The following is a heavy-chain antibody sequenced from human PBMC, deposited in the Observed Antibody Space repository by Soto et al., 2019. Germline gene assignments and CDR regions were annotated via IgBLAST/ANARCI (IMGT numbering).Heavy chain of an antibody. CDR2: IYYSGST. V-gene: IGHV4-59*01. J-gene: IGHJ4*02. CDR3: ARGRAGYNPYYFDY. D-gene: IGHD5-12*01. CDR1: GGSISSYY. Sequence: TSETLSLTCTVSGGSISSYYWSWIRQPPRKGLEWIGYIYYSGSTNYNPSLKSRVTISEDTSKNQFSLKLSSVTAVDTAVYYCARGRAGYNPYYFDYWGQGTLVTVSS.